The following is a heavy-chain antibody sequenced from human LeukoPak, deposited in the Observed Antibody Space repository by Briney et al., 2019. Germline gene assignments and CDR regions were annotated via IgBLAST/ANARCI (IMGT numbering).Heavy chain of an antibody. CDR1: GGSISSNSYY. CDR3: ARSSEATVAPINRYLEN. V-gene: IGHV4-39*01. Sequence: PSETLSLTCTVSGGSISSNSYYWGWNHQPPGKGLEWIGSIYYSGSIYYNPSLKSRVTASMDTSKNQFSLKLSSVTAADTAMYYCARSSEATVAPINRYLENWGQGTLVTVSS. J-gene: IGHJ1*01. CDR2: IYYSGSI. D-gene: IGHD5-12*01.